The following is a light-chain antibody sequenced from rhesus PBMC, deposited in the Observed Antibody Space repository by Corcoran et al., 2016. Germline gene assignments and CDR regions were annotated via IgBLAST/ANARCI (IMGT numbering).Light chain of an antibody. CDR1: QSIRNF. V-gene: IGKV3-24*03. Sequence: EIVMTQSPATLALSPGERATLSCRASQSIRNFLAWYQQKPGQAPRLLIYGAASRATGIPDRFRGSGSGTEFTLTISSLEPEDAGVYFCLQSSDWWTFGQGTKVEIK. CDR3: LQSSDWWT. CDR2: GAA. J-gene: IGKJ1*01.